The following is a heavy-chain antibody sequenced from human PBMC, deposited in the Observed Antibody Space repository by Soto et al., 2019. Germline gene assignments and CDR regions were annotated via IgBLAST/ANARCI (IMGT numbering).Heavy chain of an antibody. Sequence: QVQLVQSGAEVKKPGASVKVSCKASGYTFTGYYMHWVRQAPGQGLEWMGWINPNSGGTNYAQKFQGWVTMTRDTSISTAYVELSRLRSDDTAVYYCARGLLDRACWAYDAFDIWGQGTMVTVSS. J-gene: IGHJ3*02. V-gene: IGHV1-2*04. CDR3: ARGLLDRACWAYDAFDI. CDR1: GYTFTGYY. D-gene: IGHD3-10*01. CDR2: INPNSGGT.